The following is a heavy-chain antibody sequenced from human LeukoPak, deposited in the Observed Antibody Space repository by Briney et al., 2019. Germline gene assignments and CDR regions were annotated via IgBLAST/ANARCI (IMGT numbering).Heavy chain of an antibody. V-gene: IGHV3-30*04. Sequence: GGSLRLSCAASGFTFSTYAMHWVRQAPGKGLEWVALISYDGNNEYYADSVKGRFTISRDNSKNTLYLQMNSLRAEDTAMYYCAKDRGFSGSYYGSEFWGQGALVTVSS. D-gene: IGHD1-26*01. CDR2: ISYDGNNE. CDR1: GFTFSTYA. CDR3: AKDRGFSGSYYGSEF. J-gene: IGHJ4*02.